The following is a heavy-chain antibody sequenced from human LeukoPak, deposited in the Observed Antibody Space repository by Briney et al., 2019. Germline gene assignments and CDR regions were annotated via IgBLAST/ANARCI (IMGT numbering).Heavy chain of an antibody. D-gene: IGHD4-17*01. J-gene: IGHJ4*02. CDR3: ARGDTVTTDY. CDR2: IYTSGGT. V-gene: IGHV4-61*02. CDR1: GGSISSDNYY. Sequence: SETLSLTXTVSGGSISSDNYYWSWIRQPAGKGLEWIGRIYTSGGTNYNPSLKSRVTISVDTSKNQFSLKLSSVTAADTAIYYCARGDTVTTDYWGQGTLVTVSS.